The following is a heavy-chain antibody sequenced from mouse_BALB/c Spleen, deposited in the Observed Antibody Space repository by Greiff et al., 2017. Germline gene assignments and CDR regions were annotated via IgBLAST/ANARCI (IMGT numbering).Heavy chain of an antibody. D-gene: IGHD1-1*01. Sequence: EVQLQQSGPGLVKPSQSLSLTCSVTGYSITSGYYWNWIRQLPGNKLEWMGYISYDGSNNYNPSLKNRISITRDTSKNQFFLKLNSVTTEDTATYYCARRAGSSYGYYFDYWGQGTTLTVSS. CDR3: ARRAGSSYGYYFDY. CDR2: ISYDGSN. J-gene: IGHJ2*01. CDR1: GYSITSGYY. V-gene: IGHV3-6*02.